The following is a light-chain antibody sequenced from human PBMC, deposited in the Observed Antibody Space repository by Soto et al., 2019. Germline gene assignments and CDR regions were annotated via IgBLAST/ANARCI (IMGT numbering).Light chain of an antibody. CDR3: QQYNNWPPT. V-gene: IGKV3-15*01. CDR2: DVS. CDR1: QSARSS. J-gene: IGKJ5*01. Sequence: EVVLPQPPYTLSVSPGEPATLSCKASQSARSSLGWYQQKPGQPPRLLIHDVSIRATGIPARFNGSGSGTEFTLTISSLQSEDFAVYYCQQYNNWPPTFGQGTRLEI.